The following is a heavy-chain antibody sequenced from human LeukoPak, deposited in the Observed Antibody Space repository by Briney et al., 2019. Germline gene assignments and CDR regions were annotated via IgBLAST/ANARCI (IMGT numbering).Heavy chain of an antibody. D-gene: IGHD2-21*02. CDR1: GASISSYY. J-gene: IGHJ4*02. CDR3: ARVQGAYCGGDCYSYYFDY. CDR2: IYYSGST. V-gene: IGHV4-59*01. Sequence: SETLSLTYTVSGASISSYYWSWIRQPPGKGLEWIGYIYYSGSTNYNPSLKSRVTISVDTSKNQFSLKLSSVTAADTAVYYCARVQGAYCGGDCYSYYFDYWGQGTLVTVSS.